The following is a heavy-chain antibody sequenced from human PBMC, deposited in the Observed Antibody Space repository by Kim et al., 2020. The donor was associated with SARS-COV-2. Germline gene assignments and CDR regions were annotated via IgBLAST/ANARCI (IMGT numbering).Heavy chain of an antibody. Sequence: GGSLRLSCAASGFTFTNYVMSWVLQAPGKGLEWVSVISGGGSTTDYADSVKGRFTISRDNSKNTLYLQMNSLRLEDTAVYYCLKPLSGWYPADYCGQGTPVPVSS. CDR3: LKPLSGWYPADY. D-gene: IGHD6-19*01. V-gene: IGHV3-23*01. CDR2: ISGGGSTT. J-gene: IGHJ4*02. CDR1: GFTFTNYV.